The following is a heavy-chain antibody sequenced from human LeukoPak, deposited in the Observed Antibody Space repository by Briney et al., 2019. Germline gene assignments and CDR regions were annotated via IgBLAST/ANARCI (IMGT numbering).Heavy chain of an antibody. Sequence: ASVKVSCKASGGTSSSYAISWVRQAPGQGLEWMGGIIPIFGTANYAQKFQGRVTITADESTSTAYMELSSLRSEDTAVYYCARDQQAMIVVVPTTTRYYYYGMDVWGQGTTVTVSS. V-gene: IGHV1-69*13. D-gene: IGHD3-22*01. CDR3: ARDQQAMIVVVPTTTRYYYYGMDV. CDR2: IIPIFGTA. J-gene: IGHJ6*02. CDR1: GGTSSSYA.